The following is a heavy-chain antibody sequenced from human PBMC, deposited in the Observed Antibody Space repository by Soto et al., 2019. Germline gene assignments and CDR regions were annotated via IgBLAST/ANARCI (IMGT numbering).Heavy chain of an antibody. D-gene: IGHD4-17*01. V-gene: IGHV2-5*01. CDR3: AHRRGSTVLTRGGYFDY. Sequence: QITLKESGPTLVKPTQTLTLTCTFSGFSFSTSGVGVGWIRQPPGKALEWLALIYWNDDKRYSPSLKSRITSSKDTSKNQVVLTMTNMDPVDTATYYCAHRRGSTVLTRGGYFDYWGQGTLVTVSS. CDR2: IYWNDDK. J-gene: IGHJ4*02. CDR1: GFSFSTSGVG.